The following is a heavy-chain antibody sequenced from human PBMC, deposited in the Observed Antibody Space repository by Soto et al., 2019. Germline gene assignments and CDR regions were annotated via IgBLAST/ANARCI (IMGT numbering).Heavy chain of an antibody. CDR2: ISSSSSTI. V-gene: IGHV3-48*01. Sequence: GGSLRLSCAASGFTFSSYSMNWVRQAPGKGLEWVSYISSSSSTIYYADSVKGRFTISRDNAKNSLYLQMNSLRAEDTAVYYCARDRTLTTGDYYYYMDVWGKGTTLTVAS. J-gene: IGHJ6*03. D-gene: IGHD4-17*01. CDR1: GFTFSSYS. CDR3: ARDRTLTTGDYYYYMDV.